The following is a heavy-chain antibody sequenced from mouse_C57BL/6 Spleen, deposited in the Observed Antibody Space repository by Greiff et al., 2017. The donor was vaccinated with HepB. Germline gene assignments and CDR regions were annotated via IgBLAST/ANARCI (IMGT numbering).Heavy chain of an antibody. D-gene: IGHD3-2*02. CDR1: GYTFTSYW. V-gene: IGHV1-55*01. J-gene: IGHJ4*01. Sequence: QVQLQQPGAELVKPGASVKMSCKASGYTFTSYWITWVKQRPGQGLEWIGDIYPGSGSTNYNEKFKSKATLTVDTSSSTAYMQLSSLTSEDSAVYYCARRDISGYSFYAMDYWGEGTSVTVSS. CDR2: IYPGSGST. CDR3: ARRDISGYSFYAMDY.